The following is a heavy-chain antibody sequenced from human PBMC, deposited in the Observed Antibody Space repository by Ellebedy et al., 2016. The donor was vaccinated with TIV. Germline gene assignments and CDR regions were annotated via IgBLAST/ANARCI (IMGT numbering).Heavy chain of an antibody. J-gene: IGHJ4*02. V-gene: IGHV4-34*01. D-gene: IGHD3-9*01. Sequence: MPSETLSLTCAVYGGSFSGYYWSWIRQPPGKGLEWIGEINHSGSTNYNPSLKSRVTISVDTSKNQFSLNLSSVTAADTAVYYCARGYSVLRYFDWLSYYFDYWGQGTLVTVSS. CDR1: GGSFSGYY. CDR2: INHSGST. CDR3: ARGYSVLRYFDWLSYYFDY.